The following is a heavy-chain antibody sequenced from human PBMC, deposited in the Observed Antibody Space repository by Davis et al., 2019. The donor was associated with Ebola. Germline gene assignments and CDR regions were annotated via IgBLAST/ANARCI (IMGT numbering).Heavy chain of an antibody. D-gene: IGHD2-2*01. Sequence: PGGSLRLSCAASGFTFDDYGMSWVRQAPGKGLEWVSGINWNGGSTGYADSVKGRFTISRDNAKNSLYLQMNSLRAEDTALYYCARECRYCSSTSCYARYCYYGMDVWGQGTTVTVSS. V-gene: IGHV3-20*04. CDR1: GFTFDDYG. J-gene: IGHJ6*02. CDR2: INWNGGST. CDR3: ARECRYCSSTSCYARYCYYGMDV.